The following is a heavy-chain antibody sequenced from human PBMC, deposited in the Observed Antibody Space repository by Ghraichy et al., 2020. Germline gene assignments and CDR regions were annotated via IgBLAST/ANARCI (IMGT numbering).Heavy chain of an antibody. CDR2: IKQDGSEK. CDR3: ARVANLAFDV. V-gene: IGHV3-7*03. Sequence: GGSLRLSCAASGFTFSSNWMSWVRQAPGKGLEWVANIKQDGSEKYYVDSVKGRFTIYRDNAKHSLFLRINSLRAEDTAVYYFARVANLAFDVWGQGTMVTVSS. J-gene: IGHJ3*01. CDR1: GFTFSSNW. D-gene: IGHD4/OR15-4a*01.